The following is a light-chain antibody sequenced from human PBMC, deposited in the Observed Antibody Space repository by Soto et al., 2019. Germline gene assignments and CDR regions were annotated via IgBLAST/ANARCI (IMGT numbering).Light chain of an antibody. Sequence: EIVLTQSPATLSVSPGERATLSCRTSQSVGSNLAWYQLKPGQAPRLLIYGAFIRAPGFPVTFRGTGSGSEFTLTITSLQSEDGALYYCQQYDKWPYTFGQGTNLEIK. CDR3: QQYDKWPYT. CDR2: GAF. CDR1: QSVGSN. V-gene: IGKV3-15*01. J-gene: IGKJ2*01.